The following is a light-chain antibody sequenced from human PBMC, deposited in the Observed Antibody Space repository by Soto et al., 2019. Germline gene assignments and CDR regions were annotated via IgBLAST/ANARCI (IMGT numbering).Light chain of an antibody. Sequence: DIQMTQSPSSLSASVGDRVTITCRASQTISSYLNWYQQRPGKAPNLLIYASSSLQSGVPPRFSGSGSGTDFTLTISSLQPEDFATYYCQQTYSTPITFRQGTRLEIK. V-gene: IGKV1-39*01. CDR2: ASS. J-gene: IGKJ5*01. CDR3: QQTYSTPIT. CDR1: QTISSY.